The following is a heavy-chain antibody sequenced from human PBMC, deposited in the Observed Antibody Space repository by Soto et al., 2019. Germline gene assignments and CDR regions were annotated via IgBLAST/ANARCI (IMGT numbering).Heavy chain of an antibody. CDR3: ARGRVVDDAFDI. V-gene: IGHV1-8*01. D-gene: IGHD2-15*01. Sequence: ASVKVSCKASGYTFTSYDINWVRQATGQGLEWMGWMNPNSGNTGYAQKFQGRVTMTRNTSISTAYMELSSLRSEDMAVYYCARGRVVDDAFDIWGQGTMVTVSS. J-gene: IGHJ3*02. CDR1: GYTFTSYD. CDR2: MNPNSGNT.